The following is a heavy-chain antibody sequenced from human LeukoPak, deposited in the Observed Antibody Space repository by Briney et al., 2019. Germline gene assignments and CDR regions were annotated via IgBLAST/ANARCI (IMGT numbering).Heavy chain of an antibody. CDR2: INPNTGGT. V-gene: IGHV1-2*06. D-gene: IGHD1-26*01. CDR1: GYTFTGYY. CDR3: AREIRVVAAGQHNRFDP. J-gene: IGHJ5*02. Sequence: ASVTVSCTASGYTFTGYYMHWVRQAPGQGLEWMGRINPNTGGTNYAQKFQGRVTMTRDTSVSTAYMELRRLRSDDTAVYYCAREIRVVAAGQHNRFDPWGQGTLVTVSS.